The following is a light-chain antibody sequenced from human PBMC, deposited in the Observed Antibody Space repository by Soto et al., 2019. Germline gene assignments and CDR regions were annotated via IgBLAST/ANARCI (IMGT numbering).Light chain of an antibody. Sequence: EIVLTQSPGTPSLSPGERAPPSCRATQSVGTYLAWYQQKPGQAPRLLIYGASSRATGIPDRFSGSGSGTDFTLTISRLEPEDFAVYYCQQYVSTPLTFGGGTKVDIK. CDR1: QSVGTY. CDR2: GAS. CDR3: QQYVSTPLT. J-gene: IGKJ4*01. V-gene: IGKV3-20*01.